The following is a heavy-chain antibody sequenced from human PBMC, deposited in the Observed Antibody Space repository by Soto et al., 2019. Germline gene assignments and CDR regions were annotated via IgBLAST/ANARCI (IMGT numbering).Heavy chain of an antibody. J-gene: IGHJ4*02. Sequence: QVQLQQWGAGLLKPSETLSLTCAAYGGSFSGYYWSWIRQPPGKGLEWIGEINHSGSTNYNPTLKSRVTISGDTSKNHFSLKLSSVTAADTAVYYCARPRGIYSSSSGFDYWGQGTLVTVSS. D-gene: IGHD6-6*01. CDR1: GGSFSGYY. V-gene: IGHV4-34*01. CDR2: INHSGST. CDR3: ARPRGIYSSSSGFDY.